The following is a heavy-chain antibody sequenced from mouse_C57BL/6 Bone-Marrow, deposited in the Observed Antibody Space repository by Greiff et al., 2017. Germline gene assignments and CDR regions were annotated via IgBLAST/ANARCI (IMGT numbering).Heavy chain of an antibody. CDR3: DREGARISPHGYFDV. V-gene: IGHV2-2*01. Sequence: VKLMESGPGLVQPSQSLSITCTVSGFSLTSYGVHWVRQSPGKGLAWLGVIWSGGSTDYNAAFISRLSISKDNSKSQVFFKMYSMQADDTAIYYCDREGARISPHGYFDVWGTGTTVTVSS. CDR2: IWSGGST. J-gene: IGHJ1*03. CDR1: GFSLTSYG. D-gene: IGHD1-1*01.